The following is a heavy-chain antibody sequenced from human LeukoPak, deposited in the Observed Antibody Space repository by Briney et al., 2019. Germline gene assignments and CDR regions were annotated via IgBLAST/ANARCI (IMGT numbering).Heavy chain of an antibody. Sequence: GGSLRLSCAASGSAFSSNWMTWVRQAPGKGLEWVASIKQDGSEKYYVDSVKGRFTMSRDNAKNSLYLQMNSLRAEDTAVYYCARGHSSSPNWFDPWGQGTPVTVSS. CDR1: GSAFSSNW. CDR2: IKQDGSEK. D-gene: IGHD6-13*01. V-gene: IGHV3-7*04. CDR3: ARGHSSSPNWFDP. J-gene: IGHJ5*02.